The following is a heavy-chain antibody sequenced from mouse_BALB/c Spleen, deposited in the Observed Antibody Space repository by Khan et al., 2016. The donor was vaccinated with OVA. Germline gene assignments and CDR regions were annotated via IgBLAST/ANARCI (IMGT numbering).Heavy chain of an antibody. J-gene: IGHJ3*02. CDR3: ARSGFFAWVGY. V-gene: IGHV14-1*02. Sequence: VQLQQSGADLVRPGALVKLSCKASGFNIKDSYMHWVKQRPEQGLEWIGWIDPENGKTIYDPKFQDKASITADTSSNTAYMQLTSLTSEDTAVYYCARSGFFAWVGYWGQGALVAVSA. CDR2: IDPENGKT. CDR1: GFNIKDSY.